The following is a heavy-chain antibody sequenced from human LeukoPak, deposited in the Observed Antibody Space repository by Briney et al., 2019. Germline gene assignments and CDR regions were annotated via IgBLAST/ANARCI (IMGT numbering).Heavy chain of an antibody. Sequence: SETLSLTCTVSGYSISSCYYWGWIRQPPGKGLEWIGSIYHSGSTYYNPSLKSRVTISVDTSKNQFSLKLSSVTAADTAVYYCARGGGYSGSYFDLLDYWGQGTLVTVSS. D-gene: IGHD1-26*01. CDR3: ARGGGYSGSYFDLLDY. V-gene: IGHV4-38-2*02. CDR1: GYSISSCYY. J-gene: IGHJ4*02. CDR2: IYHSGST.